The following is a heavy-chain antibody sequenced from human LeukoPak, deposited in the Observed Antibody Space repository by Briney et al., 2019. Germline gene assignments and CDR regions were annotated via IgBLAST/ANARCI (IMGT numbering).Heavy chain of an antibody. J-gene: IGHJ4*02. CDR3: ASSYSGSHPIFDY. Sequence: GGSLRLSCAGSGFTFSDYYMSWIRQAPGKGLEWVSYISSGGSYTNFADSVKGRFTISRDNAKNSLYLQMNSLRADDTAVYYCASSYSGSHPIFDYWGQGTLVTVSS. V-gene: IGHV3-11*03. CDR1: GFTFSDYY. D-gene: IGHD1-26*01. CDR2: ISSGGSYT.